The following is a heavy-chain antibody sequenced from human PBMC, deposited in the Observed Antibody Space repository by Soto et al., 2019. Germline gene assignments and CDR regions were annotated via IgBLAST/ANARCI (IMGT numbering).Heavy chain of an antibody. CDR1: GFTFSSYG. CDR3: AKEGVDSYGYYYYYGMDV. V-gene: IGHV3-30*18. CDR2: ISYDGSNK. J-gene: IGHJ6*02. Sequence: PGGSLRLSCAASGFTFSSYGMHCVRQAPGKGVEGGAVISYDGSNKYYADSVKARFTISRDKSKSTLYLQMNSLRAEDTAVYYCAKEGVDSYGYYYYYGMDVWGQGTTVTVSS. D-gene: IGHD5-18*01.